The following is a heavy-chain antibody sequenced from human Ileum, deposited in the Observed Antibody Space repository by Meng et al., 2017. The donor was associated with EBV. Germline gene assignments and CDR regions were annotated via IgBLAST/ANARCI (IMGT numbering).Heavy chain of an antibody. CDR1: GYLISNYA. CDR2: INADNGNT. Sequence: GQLLHCGAGVKEPWASVMLTCNASGYLISNYAIHWVRQAPAQRPEWMGWINADNGNTKYPQKFQGRVTITRNTPASTVYMDVRSLRSEDTALYFCARVERGVKFDKWGQGTLVTASS. CDR3: ARVERGVKFDK. V-gene: IGHV1-3*01. D-gene: IGHD2-21*01. J-gene: IGHJ4*01.